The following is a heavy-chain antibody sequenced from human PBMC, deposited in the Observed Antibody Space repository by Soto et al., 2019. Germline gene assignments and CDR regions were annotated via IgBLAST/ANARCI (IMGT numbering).Heavy chain of an antibody. J-gene: IGHJ4*02. V-gene: IGHV3-30-3*01. Sequence: PGGSLRLSCAASGFTFSSYAMHWVRQAPGKGLEWVAVISYDGSNKYYADSVKGRFTISRDNSKNTLYLQMNSLRAEDTAVYYCARESLFDYYDSSGYYPALDYWGQGTLVTVSS. D-gene: IGHD3-22*01. CDR1: GFTFSSYA. CDR2: ISYDGSNK. CDR3: ARESLFDYYDSSGYYPALDY.